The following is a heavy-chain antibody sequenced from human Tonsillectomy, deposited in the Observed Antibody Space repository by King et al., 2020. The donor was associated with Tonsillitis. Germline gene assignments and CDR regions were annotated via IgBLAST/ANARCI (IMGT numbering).Heavy chain of an antibody. CDR2: IYYSWVT. D-gene: IGHD3-3*01. Sequence: QLQESGPGLVKPSQTLSLTCSVSGGSISSDGYYWSCVRHFPGKGLEWIGNIYYSWVTSYNPPLKSLITISLDTSEKQFSLKLSSVTAADTAVYYCARGKIFGVVVSWFDPWGQGTLVTVSS. V-gene: IGHV4-31*01. CDR3: ARGKIFGVVVSWFDP. J-gene: IGHJ5*02. CDR1: GGSISSDGYY.